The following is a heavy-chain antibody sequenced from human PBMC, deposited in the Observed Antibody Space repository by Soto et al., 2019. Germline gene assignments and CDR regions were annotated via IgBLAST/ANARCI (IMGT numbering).Heavy chain of an antibody. CDR1: GFSLSTSGVG. D-gene: IGHD3-22*01. V-gene: IGHV2-5*02. CDR3: AHRTYYYDSSGYFQH. CDR2: IYWDDDK. Sequence: QITLKESGPTLVKPTQTLTLTCTFSGFSLSTSGVGVGWIRQPPGKALEWLALIYWDDDKRYSPSLKSRLTTTKDTSKNQVVLTMTNMDPVDTATYYCAHRTYYYDSSGYFQHWGQGTLVTVSS. J-gene: IGHJ1*01.